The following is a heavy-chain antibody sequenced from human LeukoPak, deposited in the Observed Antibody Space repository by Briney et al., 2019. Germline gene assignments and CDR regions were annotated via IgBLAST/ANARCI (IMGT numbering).Heavy chain of an antibody. CDR1: GYTFTGYY. CDR3: ARELSAAGRWGAFDI. Sequence: ASVKVSCKASGYTFTGYYMHWVRQAPGQGLEWMGWINPNSGDTNYAQKFQGRVTMTRYTSISTDYMELSRLRSDDTAVYYCARELSAAGRWGAFDIWGQGTTVTVSS. D-gene: IGHD6-13*01. J-gene: IGHJ3*02. CDR2: INPNSGDT. V-gene: IGHV1-2*02.